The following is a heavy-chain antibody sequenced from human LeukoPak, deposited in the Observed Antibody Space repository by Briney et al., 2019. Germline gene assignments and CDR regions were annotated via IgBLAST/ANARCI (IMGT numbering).Heavy chain of an antibody. V-gene: IGHV3-30*03. CDR1: GFTFSSYG. J-gene: IGHJ6*02. Sequence: GSLRLSCAASGFTFSSYGMHWVRQAPGKGLEWVAVISYDGSNKYYADSVKGRFTISRDNSKNTLYLQMNSLRAEDTAVYYCARVYYYYYYGMDVWGQGTTVIVSS. CDR2: ISYDGSNK. CDR3: ARVYYYYYYGMDV.